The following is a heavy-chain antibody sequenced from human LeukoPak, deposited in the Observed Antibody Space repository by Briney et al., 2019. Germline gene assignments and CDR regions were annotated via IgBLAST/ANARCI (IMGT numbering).Heavy chain of an antibody. CDR3: ARLVVVAATNTYFDY. J-gene: IGHJ4*02. CDR1: GYSFTSYW. Sequence: GESLKISCKGSGYSFTSYWIAWVRQMPGKGLEWMGIISPGDSHTTYSPSFQGQVTISADKSISIAYLQWSSLKASDTAMYYCARLVVVAATNTYFDYWGQGTLVTVSS. V-gene: IGHV5-51*01. CDR2: ISPGDSHT. D-gene: IGHD2-15*01.